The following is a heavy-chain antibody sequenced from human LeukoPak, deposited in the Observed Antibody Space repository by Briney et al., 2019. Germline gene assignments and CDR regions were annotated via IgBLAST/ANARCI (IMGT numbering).Heavy chain of an antibody. V-gene: IGHV3-23*01. Sequence: GGSLRLSCAGSGFDFDDYAMSWVRQAPGKGLEWVSGISASGKTIYYGDSVKGRVTISRDNSQNMLYLQMNNLRAEDTAVYYCAKGRRGGDYYDSSGPPIYYFDYWGQGTLVTVSS. CDR3: AKGRRGGDYYDSSGPPIYYFDY. CDR1: GFDFDDYA. D-gene: IGHD3-22*01. CDR2: ISASGKTI. J-gene: IGHJ4*02.